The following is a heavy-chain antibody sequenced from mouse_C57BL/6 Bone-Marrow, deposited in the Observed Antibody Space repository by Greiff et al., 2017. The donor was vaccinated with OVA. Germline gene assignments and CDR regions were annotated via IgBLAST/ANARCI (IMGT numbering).Heavy chain of an antibody. V-gene: IGHV10-1*01. CDR2: IRSKSNNYAT. CDR3: VREDYDGYPY. J-gene: IGHJ2*01. Sequence: EAGGGLVQPKGSLKLSCAASGFSFNTYAMNWVRQAPGKGLEWVARIRSKSNNYATYYADSVKDRFTISRDDSESMLYLQMNNLKTEDTAMYYCVREDYDGYPYWGQGTTLTVSS. D-gene: IGHD2-3*01. CDR1: GFSFNTYA.